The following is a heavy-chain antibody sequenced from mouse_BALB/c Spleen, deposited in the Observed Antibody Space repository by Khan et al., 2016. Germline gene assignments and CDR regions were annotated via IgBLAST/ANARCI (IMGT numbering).Heavy chain of an antibody. CDR1: GFSLTGYG. V-gene: IGHV2-6-7*01. J-gene: IGHJ3*01. Sequence: QVQLKESGPGLVAPSQSLSITCTVSGFSLTGYGVNWVRPPPGKGLEWLGKIWADGRTDYNSALKSRVSISKDNSKSQVVLKMNSLQTDDTANYYCSSDYDGFAYWGQGTLVIVAA. D-gene: IGHD2-12*01. CDR3: SSDYDGFAY. CDR2: IWADGRT.